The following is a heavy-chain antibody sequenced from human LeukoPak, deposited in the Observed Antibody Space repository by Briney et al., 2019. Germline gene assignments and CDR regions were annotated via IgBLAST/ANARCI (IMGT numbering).Heavy chain of an antibody. V-gene: IGHV3-30*02. CDR3: AKDLQDYYGSGRIY. CDR1: GFTFSSYG. Sequence: GGSLRLSCAASGFTFSSYGMHWVRQAPGKGLEGVAFIRYDGSNKYYADSVKGRFTISRDNSKNTLYLQMNSLRAEDTAVYYCAKDLQDYYGSGRIYWGQGTLVTVSS. J-gene: IGHJ4*02. CDR2: IRYDGSNK. D-gene: IGHD3-10*01.